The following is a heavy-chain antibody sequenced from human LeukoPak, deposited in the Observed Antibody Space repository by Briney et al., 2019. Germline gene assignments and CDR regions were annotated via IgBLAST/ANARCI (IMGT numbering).Heavy chain of an antibody. CDR3: ARGEYCGGDCYSD. J-gene: IGHJ4*02. CDR1: GFTFSSYS. CDR2: ISSSSSYI. Sequence: PGGSLRLSCAASGFTFSSYSMNWVRQAPGKGLEWVSSISSSSSYIYYADSVKGRFTISRDNAKNSLYLQMNSPRAEDTAVYYCARGEYCGGDCYSDWGQGTLVTVSS. V-gene: IGHV3-21*01. D-gene: IGHD2-21*02.